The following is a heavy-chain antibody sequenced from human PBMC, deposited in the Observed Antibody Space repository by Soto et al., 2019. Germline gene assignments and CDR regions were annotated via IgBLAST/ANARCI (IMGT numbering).Heavy chain of an antibody. V-gene: IGHV3-30-3*01. J-gene: IGHJ6*02. CDR2: ISYDGSNK. CDR3: AKDPRGVTIFGVVITPRRYYYGMDV. CDR1: GFTFSSYA. Sequence: QVQLVESGGGVVQPGRSLRLSCAASGFTFSSYAMHWVRQAPGKGLEWVAVISYDGSNKYYADSVKGRFTISRDNSKNTLYLQMNSLRAEDTAVYYCAKDPRGVTIFGVVITPRRYYYGMDVWGQGTTVTVSS. D-gene: IGHD3-3*01.